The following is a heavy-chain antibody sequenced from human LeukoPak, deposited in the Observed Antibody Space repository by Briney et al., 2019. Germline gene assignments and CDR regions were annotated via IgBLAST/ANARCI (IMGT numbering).Heavy chain of an antibody. J-gene: IGHJ4*02. CDR1: GFIVSSNY. D-gene: IGHD2-15*01. CDR2: ISGSGGST. CDR3: AKDDTYCSGGSCPGWYFEY. V-gene: IGHV3-23*01. Sequence: PGGSLRLSCAASGFIVSSNYMSWVRQAPGKGLEWVSGISGSGGSTYYADSVKGRFTISRDNSKNTPFLQMNSLRAEAMPLSYGAKDDTYCSGGSCPGWYFEYWGQGTLVTVSS.